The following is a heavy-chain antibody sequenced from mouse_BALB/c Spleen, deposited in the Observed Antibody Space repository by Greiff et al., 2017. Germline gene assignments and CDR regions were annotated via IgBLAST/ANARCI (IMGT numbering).Heavy chain of an antibody. J-gene: IGHJ1*01. Sequence: QGHVKQSGPGLVQPSQSLSITCTVSGFSLTSYGVHWVRQSPGKGLEWLGVIWSGGSTDYNAAFISRLSISKDNSKSQVFFKMNSLQANDTAIYYCARKNYGHYFDVWGAGTTVTVSS. CDR1: GFSLTSYG. CDR2: IWSGGST. V-gene: IGHV2-2*02. D-gene: IGHD1-2*01. CDR3: ARKNYGHYFDV.